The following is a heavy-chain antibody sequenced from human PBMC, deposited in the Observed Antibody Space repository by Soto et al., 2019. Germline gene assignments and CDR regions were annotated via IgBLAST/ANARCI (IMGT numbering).Heavy chain of an antibody. CDR3: ARALPMERLLYYYYYYMDV. CDR2: MNPNSGNT. J-gene: IGHJ6*03. D-gene: IGHD1-1*01. CDR1: GYTFTSYD. Sequence: ASVKVSCKASGYTFTSYDINWVRQATGQGLEWMGWMNPNSGNTGYAQKFQGRVTMTRNTSISTAYMELSSLRSEDTAVYYCARALPMERLLYYYYYYMDVWGKGTTVTVSS. V-gene: IGHV1-8*01.